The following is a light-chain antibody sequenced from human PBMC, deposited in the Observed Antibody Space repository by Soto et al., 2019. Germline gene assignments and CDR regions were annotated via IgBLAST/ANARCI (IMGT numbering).Light chain of an antibody. V-gene: IGKV3-15*01. CDR1: QSVSSN. CDR3: QQYNNWPPWT. CDR2: AVS. J-gene: IGKJ1*01. Sequence: EIVMTQSPATLSVSPGESATLSCRASQSVSSNLAWYQQKPGQGPRLLIYAVSTRATGIPARFRGSGSGTEFTLTISNLQSEDFAVYYCQQYNNWPPWTFGKGTKVDIK.